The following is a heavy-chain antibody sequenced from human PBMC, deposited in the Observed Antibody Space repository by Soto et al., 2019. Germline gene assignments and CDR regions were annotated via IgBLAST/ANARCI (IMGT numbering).Heavy chain of an antibody. Sequence: PSETLSLTCTVSGGSISSYYWSWIRQPPGKGLEWIGYIYYSGSTNYNPSLKSRVTISVDTSKNQFSLKLSSVTAADTAVYYCARGITGTRMDGWGKGTTVTVAS. D-gene: IGHD1-7*01. CDR3: ARGITGTRMDG. V-gene: IGHV4-59*08. J-gene: IGHJ6*04. CDR1: GGSISSYY. CDR2: IYYSGST.